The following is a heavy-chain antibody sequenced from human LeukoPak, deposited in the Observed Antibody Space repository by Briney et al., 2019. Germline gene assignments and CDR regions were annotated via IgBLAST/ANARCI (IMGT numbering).Heavy chain of an antibody. CDR3: AREGRIQPFPPPDY. J-gene: IGHJ4*02. Sequence: ASVKVSCKASGGTFSSYAISWVRQAPGQGLEWMGWISAYNGNTNYAQKLQGRVTMTTDTSTSTAYMELRSLRSDDTAVYYCAREGRIQPFPPPDYWGQGTLVTVSS. CDR1: GGTFSSYA. V-gene: IGHV1-18*01. D-gene: IGHD5-18*01. CDR2: ISAYNGNT.